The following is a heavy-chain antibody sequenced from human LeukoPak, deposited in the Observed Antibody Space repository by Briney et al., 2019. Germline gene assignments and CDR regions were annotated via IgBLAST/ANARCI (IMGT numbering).Heavy chain of an antibody. V-gene: IGHV1-8*01. J-gene: IGHJ3*02. CDR1: GYTFTSYD. CDR3: ARARITMVRIRGDRTSHAFDI. CDR2: MNPNSGNT. Sequence: GASVKVSCKASGYTFTSYDINWVRQATGQGLEWMGWMNPNSGNTGYAQKFQGRVTMTRNTSISTAYMELSSLRSEDTAVYYCARARITMVRIRGDRTSHAFDIWGQGTMVTVSS. D-gene: IGHD3-10*01.